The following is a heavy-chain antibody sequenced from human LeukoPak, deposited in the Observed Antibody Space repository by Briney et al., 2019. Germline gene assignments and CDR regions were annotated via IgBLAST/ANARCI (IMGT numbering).Heavy chain of an antibody. CDR2: IYCSGST. J-gene: IGHJ4*02. D-gene: IGHD3-9*01. CDR1: GDSISSTSYY. CDR3: ATHFYDVLTGYLYYFDS. Sequence: PSETLSLTCTVSGDSISSTSYYWGWIRQSPGKGLEWIGSIYCSGSTYYNPSLRSRVTISVDTSKSQFSLNLRSVTAADTAVYYCATHFYDVLTGYLYYFDSWGQGTLVTVSS. V-gene: IGHV4-39*01.